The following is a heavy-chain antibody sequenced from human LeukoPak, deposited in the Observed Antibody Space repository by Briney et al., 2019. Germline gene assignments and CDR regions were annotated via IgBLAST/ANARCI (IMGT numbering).Heavy chain of an antibody. D-gene: IGHD1/OR15-1a*01. CDR3: ARDLYNWNNLDY. CDR2: INPNSGGT. CDR1: GYTFTGYY. J-gene: IGHJ4*02. V-gene: IGHV1-2*02. Sequence: ASVKVSCKASGYTFTGYYMHWVRQAPGQGLEWMGWINPNSGGTNYAQKFQGRVTMTRDTSISTAYMELSRLRSDDTVVYYCARDLYNWNNLDYWGQGTLVTVSS.